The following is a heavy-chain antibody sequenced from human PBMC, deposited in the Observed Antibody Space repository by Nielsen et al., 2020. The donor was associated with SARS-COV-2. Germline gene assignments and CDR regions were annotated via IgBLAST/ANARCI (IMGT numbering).Heavy chain of an antibody. J-gene: IGHJ4*02. D-gene: IGHD6-19*01. CDR3: ARDGIAVAGLHDY. Sequence: ASVKVSCKASGYTFTNYVMNWVRQAPGQGLEWMGRINTNTGNPTYAQGFTGRFVFSLDTSVSTAYLQISSLKAEDTAVYYCARDGIAVAGLHDYWGQGTLVTVSS. V-gene: IGHV7-4-1*02. CDR2: INTNTGNP. CDR1: GYTFTNYV.